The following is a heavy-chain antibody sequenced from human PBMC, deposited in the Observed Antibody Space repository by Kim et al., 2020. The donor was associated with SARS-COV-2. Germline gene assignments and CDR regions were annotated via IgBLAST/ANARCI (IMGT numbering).Heavy chain of an antibody. CDR3: VKQDHSSSWYYYYDSSGYYHFDY. CDR2: ISSNGGST. D-gene: IGHD3-22*01. CDR1: GFTFSSYA. V-gene: IGHV3-64D*09. Sequence: GGSLRLSCSASGFTFSSYAMHWVRQAPGKGLEYVSAISSNGGSTYYADSVKGRFTISRDNSKNTLYLQMSSLRAEDTAVYYCVKQDHSSSWYYYYDSSGYYHFDYWGQGTLVTVSS. J-gene: IGHJ4*02.